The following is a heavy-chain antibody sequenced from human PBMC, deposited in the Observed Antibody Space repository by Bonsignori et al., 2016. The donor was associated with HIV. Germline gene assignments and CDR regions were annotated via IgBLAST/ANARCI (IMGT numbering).Heavy chain of an antibody. CDR3: AKGIQLWPQFDY. CDR2: ISGSGSST. CDR1: GFTFSSYA. D-gene: IGHD5-18*01. Sequence: GGSLRLSCAASGFTFSSYAMSWVRQAPGKGLEWVSTISGSGSSTYYADSVKGRFTISRDNSKNTLYLQMNSLRAEDTAVYYCAKGIQLWPQFDYWGQGTLVTVSS. J-gene: IGHJ4*02. V-gene: IGHV3-23*01.